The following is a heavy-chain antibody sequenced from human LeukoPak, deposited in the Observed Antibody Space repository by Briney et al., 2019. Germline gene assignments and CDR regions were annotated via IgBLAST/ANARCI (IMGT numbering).Heavy chain of an antibody. CDR2: LYASGPT. CDR1: GVSISTYY. V-gene: IGHV4-4*07. D-gene: IGHD1-26*01. CDR3: ARHTRMWGYFDY. J-gene: IGHJ4*02. Sequence: PSETLSLTCTVSGVSISTYYWSWFRQPAGKGLEWIGRLYASGPTNYNPSLKSRVTVSVDTSKNQPSLNVNSVTVADTAVYFCARHTRMWGYFDYWGQGTLVAVSS.